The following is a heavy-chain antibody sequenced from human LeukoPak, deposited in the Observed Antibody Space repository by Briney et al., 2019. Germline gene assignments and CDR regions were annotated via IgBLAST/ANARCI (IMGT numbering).Heavy chain of an antibody. J-gene: IGHJ4*02. CDR2: ISSSASTI. CDR1: GFTFSDTY. CDR3: ARGLRWNDY. D-gene: IGHD4-23*01. V-gene: IGHV3-11*04. Sequence: PGGSLRLSCAASGFTFSDTYTSWIRQAPGKGLEWVSYISSSASTIYYTDSVKGRFTISRDNAKNSLYLQLNSLRAEDTAVYYCARGLRWNDYWGQGTLVAVSS.